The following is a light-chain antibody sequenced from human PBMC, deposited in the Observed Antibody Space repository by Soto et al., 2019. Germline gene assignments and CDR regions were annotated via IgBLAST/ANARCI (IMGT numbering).Light chain of an antibody. CDR3: SSYTSSSTPYV. CDR1: NSDVGGYSY. Sequence: QSALTQPASVSGSPGQSITISCTGTNSDVGGYSYVSWYQQHPVKAPKLMIYEVSNRPSGVSNRFSGSKSGNTASLTISGPQAEDEADYYCSSYTSSSTPYVFGTGTKVTVL. CDR2: EVS. J-gene: IGLJ1*01. V-gene: IGLV2-14*01.